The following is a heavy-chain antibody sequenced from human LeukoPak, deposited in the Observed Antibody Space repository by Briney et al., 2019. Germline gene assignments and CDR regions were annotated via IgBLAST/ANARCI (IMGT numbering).Heavy chain of an antibody. J-gene: IGHJ6*02. V-gene: IGHV3-23*01. D-gene: IGHD2-15*01. Sequence: GGSLRLSCAASGLTFSSHAMSWVRQAPGKGLECVSTISGSRGSTYYADSVKGRFTISRDNSKNTVYLQMNSLRAEDAAVYYCARELGYCSGASCYFKYYGMDVWGQGTTVTVFS. CDR3: ARELGYCSGASCYFKYYGMDV. CDR1: GLTFSSHA. CDR2: ISGSRGST.